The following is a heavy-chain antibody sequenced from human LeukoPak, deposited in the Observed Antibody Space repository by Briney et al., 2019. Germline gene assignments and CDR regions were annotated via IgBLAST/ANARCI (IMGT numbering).Heavy chain of an antibody. CDR2: INHSGSS. CDR3: ARRPDTAMVPYYYYYYMDV. CDR1: GGSFTTYY. Sequence: SETLSLTCAVYGGSFTTYYWSWIRQPPGKGLEWIGEINHSGSSTYNPSLMGRVTISVDTSKDQFSLKLSSVTAADTAVYYCARRPDTAMVPYYYYYYMDVWGKGTTVTVSS. V-gene: IGHV4-34*01. D-gene: IGHD5-18*01. J-gene: IGHJ6*03.